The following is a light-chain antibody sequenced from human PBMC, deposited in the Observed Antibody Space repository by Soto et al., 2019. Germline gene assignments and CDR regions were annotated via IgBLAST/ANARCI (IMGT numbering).Light chain of an antibody. Sequence: EIVLTRSPATLPLSPGERATLSCRASQSVSSYLAWYQQKPGQAPRLLLYDASNRATGIPARFSGSGSGTDFTLTISSLEPEDFAVYYCQQRSNWPPKLTFGGGTKVEIK. CDR2: DAS. CDR3: QQRSNWPPKLT. CDR1: QSVSSY. V-gene: IGKV3-11*01. J-gene: IGKJ4*01.